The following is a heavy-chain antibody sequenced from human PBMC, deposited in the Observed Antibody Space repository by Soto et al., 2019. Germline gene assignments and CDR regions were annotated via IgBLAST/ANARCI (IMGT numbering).Heavy chain of an antibody. D-gene: IGHD3-3*01. CDR2: ISGSGGST. J-gene: IGHJ6*02. V-gene: IGHV3-23*01. CDR1: GFTFSSYA. CDR3: ARGASGLRFLERQYYYYGMDV. Sequence: PGGSLRLSCAASGFTFSSYAMSWVRQTPGKGLEWVSGISGSGGSTDYADSVKGRFTISRGNSKNTLYLQMNSLRVDDTAVYYCARGASGLRFLERQYYYYGMDVWGQGTMVTVSS.